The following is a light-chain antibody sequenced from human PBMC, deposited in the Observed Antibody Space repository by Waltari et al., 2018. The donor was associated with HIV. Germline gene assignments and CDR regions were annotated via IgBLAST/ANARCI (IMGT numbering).Light chain of an antibody. CDR2: EVS. J-gene: IGLJ3*02. CDR3: SSYTSTSTSE. V-gene: IGLV2-14*01. CDR1: SSDVGGYNY. Sequence: QSALTPPASVSGSPGQSITISCTGTSSDVGGYNYVSWYQQPPGKAPKLMIYEVSNRPSGVSNRFSGSMSGNTASLTISGLQAEDEADYYCSSYTSTSTSEFGGGTKLTVL.